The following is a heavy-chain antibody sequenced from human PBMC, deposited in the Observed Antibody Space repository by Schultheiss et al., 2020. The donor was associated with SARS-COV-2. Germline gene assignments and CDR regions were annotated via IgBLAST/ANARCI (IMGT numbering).Heavy chain of an antibody. J-gene: IGHJ4*02. CDR3: ARGGYPFDY. CDR1: GGSFRGYY. Sequence: SQTLSLTCAVYGGSFRGYYWTWIRQPPGKGLEWIGEINHSGSTNYNPSLKSRVTVSVDTSKNQFSLKLSSVTAADTAVYYCARGGYPFDYWGQGTLVTVSS. V-gene: IGHV4-34*01. D-gene: IGHD5-18*01. CDR2: INHSGST.